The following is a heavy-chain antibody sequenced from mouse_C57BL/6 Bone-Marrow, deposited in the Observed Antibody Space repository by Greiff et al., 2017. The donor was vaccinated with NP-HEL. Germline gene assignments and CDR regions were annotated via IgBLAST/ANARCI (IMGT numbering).Heavy chain of an antibody. D-gene: IGHD2-3*01. CDR1: GYTFTSYW. CDR3: AREGGYYPYWYFDV. J-gene: IGHJ1*03. Sequence: QVQLQQPGAELVKPGASVKMSCKASGYTFTSYWITWVKQRPGQGLEWIGDIYPGSGSTNYNEKFKSKATLTVDTSSSTAYMQLSSLTSEDSAVYYWAREGGYYPYWYFDVWGTGTTVTVSS. V-gene: IGHV1-55*01. CDR2: IYPGSGST.